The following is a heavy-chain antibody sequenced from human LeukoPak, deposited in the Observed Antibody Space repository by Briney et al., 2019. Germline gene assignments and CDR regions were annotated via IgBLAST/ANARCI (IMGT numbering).Heavy chain of an antibody. J-gene: IGHJ4*02. D-gene: IGHD3-10*01. CDR3: AMVRV. V-gene: IGHV3-74*01. CDR1: GFTFDDYG. Sequence: GGSLRLSCAASGFTFDDYGMSWVRQAPGKGLVWVSRINSDGSSTSYADSVKGRFTISRDNAKNTLYLQMNSLRAEDTAVYYCAMVRVWGQGTLVTVSS. CDR2: INSDGSST.